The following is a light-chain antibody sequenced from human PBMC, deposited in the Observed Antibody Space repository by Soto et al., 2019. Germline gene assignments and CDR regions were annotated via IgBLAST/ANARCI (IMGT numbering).Light chain of an antibody. CDR1: QGISNY. CDR3: QKYNSAPALT. Sequence: DIQMTQSPSSLSASVGDRVTITCRASQGISNYLAWYQQKPGKVPKLLIYAASTLQSGVPSRFSGSGSGTDITRTNSSLQPEYVATYNCQKYNSAPALTFGGGTKVEIK. V-gene: IGKV1-27*01. J-gene: IGKJ4*01. CDR2: AAS.